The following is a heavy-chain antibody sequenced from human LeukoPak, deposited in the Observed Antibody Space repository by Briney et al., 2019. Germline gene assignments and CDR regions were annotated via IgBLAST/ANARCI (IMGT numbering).Heavy chain of an antibody. J-gene: IGHJ4*02. CDR3: ARGVATINSHYFEY. CDR2: ISAYNGNT. Sequence: GASVKVACKASGYTFTSYGISWVRQAPGQGLEWMGWISAYNGNTNYAQKLQGRVTMTTDTSTSTAYMELRSLRSDDTAVYYCARGVATINSHYFEYWGRGTLVTASS. V-gene: IGHV1-18*04. D-gene: IGHD5-12*01. CDR1: GYTFTSYG.